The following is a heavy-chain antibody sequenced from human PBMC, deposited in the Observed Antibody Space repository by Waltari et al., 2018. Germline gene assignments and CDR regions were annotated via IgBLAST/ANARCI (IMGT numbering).Heavy chain of an antibody. CDR2: INQDGSEK. CDR3: ARLRGAND. J-gene: IGHJ4*02. CDR1: GFTFSSYW. D-gene: IGHD3-10*01. Sequence: EVQLVESGGGLVQPGASLRVPCAASGFTFSSYWMIWVRQAPGQGLGWVAHINQDGSEKSYVASVKGRFTISRDNAKQSLYLQMNSLRPDDTAIYYCARLRGANDWGQGTLVTVSS. V-gene: IGHV3-7*01.